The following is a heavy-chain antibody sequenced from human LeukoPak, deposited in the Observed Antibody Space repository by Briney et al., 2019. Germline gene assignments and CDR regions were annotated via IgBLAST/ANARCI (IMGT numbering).Heavy chain of an antibody. Sequence: PGGSLRLSCVPSGFSSSNYFMSWLRPAAGKGLEWVANIKEDGTEKYYMDSVKGRFTISRDNAENSLYLQMNSLRVEDTAVYYCANYYRSPRYNTYYMDGWGKGTTVSVSS. CDR1: GFSSSNYF. CDR2: IKEDGTEK. V-gene: IGHV3-7*01. J-gene: IGHJ6*03. D-gene: IGHD3-10*01. CDR3: ANYYRSPRYNTYYMDG.